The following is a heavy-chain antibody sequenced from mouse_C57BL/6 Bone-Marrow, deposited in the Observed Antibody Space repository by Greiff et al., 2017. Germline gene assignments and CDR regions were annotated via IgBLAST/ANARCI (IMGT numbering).Heavy chain of an antibody. Sequence: EVKVVESGGDLVKPGGSLKLSCAASGFTFSSYGMSWVRQTPDKRLEWVATISSGGSYTYYPDSVKGRFTISRDNAKNTLYLQMSSLKSEDTAMYYCARQIVATSYYFDYWGQGTTLTVSS. CDR1: GFTFSSYG. CDR2: ISSGGSYT. D-gene: IGHD1-1*01. V-gene: IGHV5-6*01. J-gene: IGHJ2*01. CDR3: ARQIVATSYYFDY.